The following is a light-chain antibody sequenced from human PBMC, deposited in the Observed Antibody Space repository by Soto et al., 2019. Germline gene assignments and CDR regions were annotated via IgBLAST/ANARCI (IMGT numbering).Light chain of an antibody. Sequence: DIRMTQSPSSLSASVGDRVTITCRATENIRSYLNWYLHKPGKAPKLLIYAASTLQSGVPSRFSGSGSGTHFTLTISNLQPEDFATYFCQQSYNSPPTFGQGTKVDNK. V-gene: IGKV1-39*01. CDR2: AAS. J-gene: IGKJ1*01. CDR3: QQSYNSPPT. CDR1: ENIRSY.